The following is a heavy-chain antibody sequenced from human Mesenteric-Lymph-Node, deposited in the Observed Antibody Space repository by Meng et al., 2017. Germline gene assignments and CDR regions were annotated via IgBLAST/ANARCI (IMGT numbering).Heavy chain of an antibody. J-gene: IGHJ4*02. V-gene: IGHV4-34*01. CDR2: INHSGST. Sequence: QVQLQQWGAGLLKPSETLSLTCAVYGGSFSGYYWSWIRQPPGKGLEWIGEINHSGSTNYNPSLKSRVPISVDTSKNQFSLKLSSVTAADTAVYYCARTIGGADIVVVPAAYYFDYWGQGTLVTVSS. CDR1: GGSFSGYY. D-gene: IGHD2-2*01. CDR3: ARTIGGADIVVVPAAYYFDY.